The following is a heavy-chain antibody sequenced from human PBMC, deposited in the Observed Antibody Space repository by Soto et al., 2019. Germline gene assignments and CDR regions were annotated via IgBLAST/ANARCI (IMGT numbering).Heavy chain of an antibody. V-gene: IGHV4-34*01. CDR3: ARGRTLITGTSLDY. CDR2: INHSGST. D-gene: IGHD1-20*01. CDR1: GGSFSGYY. Sequence: QVQLQQWGAGLLKPSETLSLTCAVYGGSFSGYYWTWIGQPPGKGLEWIGEINHSGSTNYKPSLRSRVTISVDTSKNQLSLKVNSVTAADTAVYYCARGRTLITGTSLDYWGQGTLVTVSS. J-gene: IGHJ4*02.